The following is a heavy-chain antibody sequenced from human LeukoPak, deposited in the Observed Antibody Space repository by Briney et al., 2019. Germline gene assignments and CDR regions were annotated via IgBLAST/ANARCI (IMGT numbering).Heavy chain of an antibody. V-gene: IGHV1-46*03. CDR2: INPSGGST. CDR1: GYTFTSYY. Sequence: ASVKVSCKASGYTFTSYYMHWLRQAPGQGLEWMGIINPSGGSTSYAQKFQGRVTMTRDTSTSTVYMELSSLRSEDTAVYYCTRLVTIWGFDYWGQGTLVTVFS. CDR3: TRLVTIWGFDY. J-gene: IGHJ4*02. D-gene: IGHD2-21*01.